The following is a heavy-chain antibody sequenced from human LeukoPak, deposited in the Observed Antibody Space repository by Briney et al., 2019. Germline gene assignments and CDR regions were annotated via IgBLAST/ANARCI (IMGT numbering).Heavy chain of an antibody. Sequence: GGSLRLSCAASGFTFSSYAMSWVRQAPGKGLEWVSSISDNGGSTYSADSVKGRFTISRDNSKNTLYLQMNSLRAEDTAVYYCASGREYCSGGSCYSSDDAFDIWGQGTMVTVSS. D-gene: IGHD2-15*01. V-gene: IGHV3-23*01. CDR1: GFTFSSYA. J-gene: IGHJ3*02. CDR3: ASGREYCSGGSCYSSDDAFDI. CDR2: ISDNGGST.